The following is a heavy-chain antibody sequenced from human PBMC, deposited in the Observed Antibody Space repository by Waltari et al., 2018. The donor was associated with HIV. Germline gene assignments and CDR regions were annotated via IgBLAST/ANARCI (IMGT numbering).Heavy chain of an antibody. D-gene: IGHD4-17*01. CDR3: ATRGDYGDLPKYFDL. Sequence: QVELQQGGAGLLKPSETLSLSCAVSGGSFSPYYGSWIRQPPGKGLEWMGEINNSGSINFKPSLKSRLNISLDASKKQSSLHLTSVTAADTALYYCATRGDYGDLPKYFDLWGRGTLVTVSS. V-gene: IGHV4-34*02. CDR2: INNSGSI. CDR1: GGSFSPYY. J-gene: IGHJ2*01.